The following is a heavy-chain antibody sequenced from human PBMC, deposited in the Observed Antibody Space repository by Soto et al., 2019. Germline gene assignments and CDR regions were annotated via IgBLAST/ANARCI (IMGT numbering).Heavy chain of an antibody. V-gene: IGHV3-53*01. Sequence: GGSLRLSCAASGFTVSSNYMSWVRQAPGKGLEWVSVIYSGGSTYYADSVKGRFTISRDNSKNTLYLQMNSLRAEDTAVYYCARRYYYDSSGYYGGAFDIWGQGNPGHRLL. J-gene: IGHJ3*02. CDR2: IYSGGST. CDR3: ARRYYYDSSGYYGGAFDI. D-gene: IGHD3-22*01. CDR1: GFTVSSNY.